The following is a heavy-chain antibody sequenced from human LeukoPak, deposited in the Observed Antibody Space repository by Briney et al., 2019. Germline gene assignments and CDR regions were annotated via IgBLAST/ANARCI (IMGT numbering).Heavy chain of an antibody. CDR1: GYTFTGYY. CDR3: AIMVTTTNIDF. Sequence: EASVTVSCKASGYTFTGYYMHWVRQAPGQGLEWMGWINPNSGGTNYAQKFQGRVTMTRDTSISTAYMELSRLRYDDTAVYYCAIMVTTTNIDFWGQGTLVTVSS. D-gene: IGHD5-18*01. J-gene: IGHJ4*02. V-gene: IGHV1-2*02. CDR2: INPNSGGT.